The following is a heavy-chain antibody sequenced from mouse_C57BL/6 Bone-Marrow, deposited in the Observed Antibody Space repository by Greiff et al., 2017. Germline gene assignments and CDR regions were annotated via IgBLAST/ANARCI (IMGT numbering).Heavy chain of an antibody. J-gene: IGHJ4*01. CDR1: GFTFSDYG. CDR3: ARGVCYAMDY. CDR2: ISSGSSTI. Sequence: EVKVVESGGGLVKPGGSLKLSCAASGFTFSDYGMHWVRQAPGKGLEWVAYISSGSSTIYYADTVKGRFTISRDNAKNTLFLQMTSLRSEDTAMFYCARGVCYAMDYWGQGTSVTVSS. V-gene: IGHV5-17*01.